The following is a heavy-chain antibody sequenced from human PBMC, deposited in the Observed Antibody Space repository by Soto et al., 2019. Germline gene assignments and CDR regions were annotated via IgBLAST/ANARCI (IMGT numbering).Heavy chain of an antibody. CDR1: GYTFTIYA. V-gene: IGHV1-3*01. CDR2: INAGNGNT. CDR3: ARDKGVYGMDV. Sequence: GASVKVSCKASGYTFTIYAMHWVRQAPGQRLEWMGWINAGNGNTKYSQKFQGRVTITRDTSASTAYMELSSLRSEDTAVYYCARDKGVYGMDVWGQGTTVTVSS. J-gene: IGHJ6*02.